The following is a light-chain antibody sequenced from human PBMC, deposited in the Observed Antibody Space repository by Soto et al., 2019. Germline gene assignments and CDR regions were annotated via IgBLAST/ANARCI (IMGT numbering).Light chain of an antibody. CDR2: DNN. CDR3: GTWDTSLSAAV. CDR1: SSNIGNNY. Sequence: QSVLTQPPSVSAAPGQKVTISCSGSSSNIGNNYVSWYQQLPGTAPKLLIYDNNKRPSGIPHRFSGSKSGTSATLGITGLQTGDEAVYSCGTWDTSLSAAVFGGGTQLTVL. J-gene: IGLJ7*01. V-gene: IGLV1-51*01.